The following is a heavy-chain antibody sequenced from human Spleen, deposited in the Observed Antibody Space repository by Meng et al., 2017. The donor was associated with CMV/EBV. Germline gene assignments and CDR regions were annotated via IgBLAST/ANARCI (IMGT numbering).Heavy chain of an antibody. J-gene: IGHJ6*02. CDR2: LYNGDRT. V-gene: IGHV3-53*01. CDR3: VRDWVDTALVRGTYRYDYYGMDV. Sequence: GGSLRLSCAASGFSVSINYVSWVRQAPGKGLECVSLLYNGDRTYYADSVKGRFTMSRDNSKNTVYLQMNSLRAEDTGVYYCVRDWVDTALVRGTYRYDYYGMDVWGQGTTVTVSS. CDR1: GFSVSINY. D-gene: IGHD5-18*01.